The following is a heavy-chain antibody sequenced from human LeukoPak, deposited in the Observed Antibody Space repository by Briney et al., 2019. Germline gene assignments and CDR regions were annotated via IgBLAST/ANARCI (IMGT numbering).Heavy chain of an antibody. CDR2: IWYDGSNK. CDR1: GFTFSSYG. V-gene: IGHV3-33*01. D-gene: IGHD3-9*01. J-gene: IGHJ5*02. Sequence: GRSLRLSCAASGFTFSSYGMHWVRQAPGKGLEWVAVIWYDGSNKYYADSVKGRFTNSRDNSKNTLYLQVNSLRAEDTAVYYCARDYDILTGDNWFDPWGQGTLVTVSS. CDR3: ARDYDILTGDNWFDP.